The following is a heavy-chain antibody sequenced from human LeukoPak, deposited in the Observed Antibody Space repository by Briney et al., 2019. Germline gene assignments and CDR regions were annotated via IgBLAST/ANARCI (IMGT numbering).Heavy chain of an antibody. CDR2: ISGSGGST. CDR1: GFTFSSYA. Sequence: GGSLRLSCAASGFTFSSYAMSWVRQAPGKGLEWVSAISGSGGSTYYADSVKGRFTISRDNSKNTLYLQMNSLRAEDTAVYYCATSKGSPYCGGDCYSDAFDIWGQGTMVTVSS. CDR3: ATSKGSPYCGGDCYSDAFDI. J-gene: IGHJ3*02. V-gene: IGHV3-23*01. D-gene: IGHD2-21*02.